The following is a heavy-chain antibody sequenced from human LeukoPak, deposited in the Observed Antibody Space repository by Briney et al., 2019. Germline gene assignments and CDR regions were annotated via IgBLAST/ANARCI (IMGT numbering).Heavy chain of an antibody. CDR3: ATSGPYYYDSSGYYYGY. D-gene: IGHD3-22*01. Sequence: GESLKFSCKGSGYSFTSYWIGWVRQMPGKGLEWMGIINSGDSDTRYSPSFQGQVTISADKSISTAYLQWSSLKASDTAMYYCATSGPYYYDSSGYYYGYWGQGTLVTVSS. CDR1: GYSFTSYW. J-gene: IGHJ4*02. CDR2: INSGDSDT. V-gene: IGHV5-51*01.